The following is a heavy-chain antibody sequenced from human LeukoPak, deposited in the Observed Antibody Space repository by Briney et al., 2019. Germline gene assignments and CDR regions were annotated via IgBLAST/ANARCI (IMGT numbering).Heavy chain of an antibody. J-gene: IGHJ4*02. Sequence: GGSLRLYCAASGFIFSNYGMHWVRQAPGKGLEWVAVISYDGSNKYYADSVKGRFTISRDNSRNMLYLQMNSLRAEDTAVYYSTRDWNDLDYWGQGTLVTVSS. V-gene: IGHV3-30*03. CDR1: GFIFSNYG. CDR3: TRDWNDLDY. CDR2: ISYDGSNK. D-gene: IGHD1-1*01.